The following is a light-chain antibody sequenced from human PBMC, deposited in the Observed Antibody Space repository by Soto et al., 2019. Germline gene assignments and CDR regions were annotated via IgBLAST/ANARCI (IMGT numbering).Light chain of an antibody. CDR2: GAS. V-gene: IGKV3-20*01. CDR3: QQYGGSPYS. J-gene: IGKJ2*01. Sequence: EIVLTQSPGTLSLSPGERATLSCRASQSVSSSYLAWYQQKPSQAPRLLIYGASSRATGIPDRFSGSGSGTVFTLTISKLEPEDYAVSYCQQYGGSPYSFGQGTKLEIK. CDR1: QSVSSSY.